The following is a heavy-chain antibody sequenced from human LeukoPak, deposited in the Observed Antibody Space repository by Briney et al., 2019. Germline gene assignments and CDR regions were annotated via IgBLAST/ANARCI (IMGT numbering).Heavy chain of an antibody. V-gene: IGHV3-23*01. D-gene: IGHD2-8*02. Sequence: GGSLRLSCAASGFTFSSYAMSWVRQAPGKGLEWVSAISGSGGSTYYADSVKGRFTISRDNAKNTLYLQMNSLRAEDTAVYYCARVLTGSWDWFDPWGQGTLVTVSS. CDR1: GFTFSSYA. J-gene: IGHJ5*02. CDR2: ISGSGGST. CDR3: ARVLTGSWDWFDP.